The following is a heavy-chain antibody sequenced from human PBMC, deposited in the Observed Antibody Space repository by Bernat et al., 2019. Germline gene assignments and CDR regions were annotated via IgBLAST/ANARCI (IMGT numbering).Heavy chain of an antibody. V-gene: IGHV3-15*01. CDR2: IKSKTDGGTT. D-gene: IGHD3-22*01. J-gene: IGHJ4*02. CDR1: RFTFSNAW. CDR3: TTAVYYYDCSGYYFVY. Sequence: EVQLVESGGGLVKPGGSLRLSCAASRFTFSNAWMSWVRQAPGKGLEWVGRIKSKTDGGTTDYAAPVKGRFTISRDDSKNTLYLQMNSLKTEDTAVYYCTTAVYYYDCSGYYFVYWGQGTLVTVSS.